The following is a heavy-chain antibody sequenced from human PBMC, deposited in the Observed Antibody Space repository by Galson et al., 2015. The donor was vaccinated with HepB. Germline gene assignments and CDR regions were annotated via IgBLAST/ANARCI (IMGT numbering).Heavy chain of an antibody. CDR2: IYYSGST. J-gene: IGHJ4*02. D-gene: IGHD4-17*01. V-gene: IGHV4-30-4*01. CDR1: GGSISSGDYY. Sequence: QVQLQESGPGLVKPSETLSLTCTVSGGSISSGDYYWSWIRQPPGKGLEWIGYIYYSGSTYYNPSLKSRVTISVDTSKNQFSLKLSSVTAADTAVYYCARAIYYGDSASNFDYWGQGTLVTVSS. CDR3: ARAIYYGDSASNFDY.